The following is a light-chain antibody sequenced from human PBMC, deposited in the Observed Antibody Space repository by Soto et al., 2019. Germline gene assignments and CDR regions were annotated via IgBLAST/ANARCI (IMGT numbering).Light chain of an antibody. CDR2: GAS. Sequence: DIQMTQSPSSLSVSVGDRVTITCRASQNINNYLNWYQQKPGKAPKLLIYGASGLQSGVPSKFSGTGSGTHFTLTISSLQPEDFATYYCQQSFLIPYTFGQGTKLEI. CDR3: QQSFLIPYT. J-gene: IGKJ2*01. CDR1: QNINNY. V-gene: IGKV1-39*01.